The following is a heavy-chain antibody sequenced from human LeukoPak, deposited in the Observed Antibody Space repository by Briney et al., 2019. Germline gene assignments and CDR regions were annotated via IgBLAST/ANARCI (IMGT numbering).Heavy chain of an antibody. J-gene: IGHJ4*02. CDR3: ARNYYGSGSYYSFDY. V-gene: IGHV4-59*01. D-gene: IGHD3-10*01. CDR1: GGSISTYY. Sequence: SETLSLTCTVSGGSISTYYWSWIRQPPGKGLEWIGYIYYSGSTNYNPSLKSRVTISVDTSKNQFSLKLGSVTAADTAVYYCARNYYGSGSYYSFDYWGQGTLVTVSS. CDR2: IYYSGST.